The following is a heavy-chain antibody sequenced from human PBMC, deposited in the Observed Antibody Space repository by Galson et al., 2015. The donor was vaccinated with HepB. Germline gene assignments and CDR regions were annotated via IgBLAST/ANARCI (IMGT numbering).Heavy chain of an antibody. V-gene: IGHV3-11*01. D-gene: IGHD6-19*01. Sequence: SLRLSCAASGFTLSDYYMSWIRQAPGKGLEWVSYISSSGSTIYYADSVKGRFTISRDNAKNSLYLQMNSLRAEDTAVYYCARDREGTVAGVDYWGQGTLVTVSS. CDR1: GFTLSDYY. CDR2: ISSSGSTI. J-gene: IGHJ4*02. CDR3: ARDREGTVAGVDY.